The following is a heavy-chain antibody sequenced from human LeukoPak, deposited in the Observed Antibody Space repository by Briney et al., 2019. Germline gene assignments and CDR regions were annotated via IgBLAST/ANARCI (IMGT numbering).Heavy chain of an antibody. CDR3: ARFGVVVVADNWFDP. Sequence: ASVEVSCKASGYTFTSYGISWVRQAPGQGLERMGWISAYNGNTNYAQKLQGRVTMTTDTSTSTAYMELRSLRSDDTAVYYCARFGVVVVADNWFDPWGQGTLVTVSS. CDR2: ISAYNGNT. V-gene: IGHV1-18*01. CDR1: GYTFTSYG. J-gene: IGHJ5*02. D-gene: IGHD2-15*01.